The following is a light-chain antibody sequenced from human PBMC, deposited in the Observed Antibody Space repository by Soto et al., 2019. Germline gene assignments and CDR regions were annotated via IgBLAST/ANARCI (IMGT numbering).Light chain of an antibody. Sequence: IVLTQSPDTLSLSPGERATLSCRASQSVAKFLAWYQQKSGQAPRLLIFDASTRATGVPGRFNGSGSGTAFTLAISSLEPEDFAVYYCQQRNNWPLTFGGGTKVEVK. CDR3: QQRNNWPLT. CDR2: DAS. CDR1: QSVAKF. J-gene: IGKJ4*01. V-gene: IGKV3-11*01.